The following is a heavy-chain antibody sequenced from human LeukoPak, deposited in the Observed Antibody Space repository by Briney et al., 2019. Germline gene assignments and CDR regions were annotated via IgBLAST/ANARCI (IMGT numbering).Heavy chain of an antibody. CDR2: IYYSGST. D-gene: IGHD5-18*01. V-gene: IGHV4-39*07. J-gene: IGHJ4*02. CDR1: GGSISSSSYY. Sequence: SETLSLTCTVSGGSISSSSYYWGWIRQPPGKGLEWIGSIYYSGSTNYNPSLKSRVTISVDTSKNQFSLKLSSVTAADTAVYYCARSHVYRGFDYWGQGTLVTVSS. CDR3: ARSHVYRGFDY.